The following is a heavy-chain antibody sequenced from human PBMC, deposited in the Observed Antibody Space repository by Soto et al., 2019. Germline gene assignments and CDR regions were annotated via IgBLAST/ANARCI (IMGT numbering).Heavy chain of an antibody. V-gene: IGHV4-59*01. CDR1: GGSISSYY. CDR3: AREEFEYSSGWYGHYFDY. CDR2: IYYSGST. Sequence: QVQLQESGPGLVKPSETLSLTCTVSGGSISSYYWSWIRQPPGKGLEWIGYIYYSGSTNYNPSLKSRVTISVVTSTNQFSLKLSSVTAADTAVYYCAREEFEYSSGWYGHYFDYWGQGTLVTVSS. D-gene: IGHD6-19*01. J-gene: IGHJ4*02.